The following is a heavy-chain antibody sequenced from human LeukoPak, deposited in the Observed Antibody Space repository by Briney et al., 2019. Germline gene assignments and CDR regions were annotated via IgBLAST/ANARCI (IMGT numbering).Heavy chain of an antibody. D-gene: IGHD3-22*01. CDR3: AKAPITMIVVVITPLDY. J-gene: IGHJ4*02. CDR1: GFTFSNYA. CDR2: ISSSGGST. Sequence: PGGSLRLSCAASGFTFSNYAMHWVRQAPGKGLEYVSAISSSGGSTFYANSVKGRFTISRDNSKNTLYLQMNSLRAEDTAVYYCAKAPITMIVVVITPLDYWGQGTLVTVSS. V-gene: IGHV3-64*01.